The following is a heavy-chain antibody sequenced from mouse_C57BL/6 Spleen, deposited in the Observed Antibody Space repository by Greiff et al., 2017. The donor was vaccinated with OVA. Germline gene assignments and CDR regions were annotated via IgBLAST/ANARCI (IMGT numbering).Heavy chain of an antibody. D-gene: IGHD2-13*01. CDR2: IWGVGST. CDR3: ASGGEGAMDY. Sequence: VMLVESGPGLVAPSQSLSITCTVSGFSLTSYGVDWVRQSPGKGLEWLGVIWGVGSTNYNSALNSRLSISKDNSKSQVFLKMNSLQTDDTAMYYGASGGEGAMDYWGQGTSVTVSS. V-gene: IGHV2-6*01. J-gene: IGHJ4*01. CDR1: GFSLTSYG.